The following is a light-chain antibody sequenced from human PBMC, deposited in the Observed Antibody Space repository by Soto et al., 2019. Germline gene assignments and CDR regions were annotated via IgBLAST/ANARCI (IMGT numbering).Light chain of an antibody. CDR1: QSINSY. V-gene: IGKV1-39*01. J-gene: IGKJ1*01. Sequence: DIQMTQSPSSLSGSVGDRVTITCRASQSINSYLNWYQQKPGKAPKLLIYAASSLQSGVPSRFSGSGSGTDYTLPISSLQPEDFATYYCQQSYSTPRTFDQGTKVDIK. CDR3: QQSYSTPRT. CDR2: AAS.